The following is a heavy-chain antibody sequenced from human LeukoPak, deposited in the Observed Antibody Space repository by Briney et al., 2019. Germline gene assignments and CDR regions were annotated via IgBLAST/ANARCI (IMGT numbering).Heavy chain of an antibody. J-gene: IGHJ5*02. V-gene: IGHV1-8*02. Sequence: ASVKVSCKASGYTFTSSDINWVRQATGQGLEWMAWMNPNSGNTGYAQKFQGRVTMTRNTPISTACMELSSLRSEDTAVYYCATYDSSVGGFDPWGQGTLVIVSS. CDR2: MNPNSGNT. D-gene: IGHD3-22*01. CDR1: GYTFTSSD. CDR3: ATYDSSVGGFDP.